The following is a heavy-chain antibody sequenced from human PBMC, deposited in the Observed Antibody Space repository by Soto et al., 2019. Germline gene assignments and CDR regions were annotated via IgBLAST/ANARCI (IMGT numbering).Heavy chain of an antibody. V-gene: IGHV1-69*02. Sequence: QVQLVQSGAEVKKPGSSVKVSCKASGGTFSSYTISWVRQAPGQGLEWMGRIIPILGIANYAQKFQGRVTITADKSTSTAYMELSSLRSEDTAVYYCARQGLWFGELLPSDWGQGPLVTVSS. CDR1: GGTFSSYT. J-gene: IGHJ4*02. CDR3: ARQGLWFGELLPSD. CDR2: IIPILGIA. D-gene: IGHD3-10*01.